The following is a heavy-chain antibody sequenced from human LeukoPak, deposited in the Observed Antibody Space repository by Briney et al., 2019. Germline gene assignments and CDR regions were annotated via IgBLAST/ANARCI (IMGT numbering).Heavy chain of an antibody. CDR2: INGDGSST. J-gene: IGHJ4*02. CDR3: ARDPYGPGRY. D-gene: IGHD3-10*01. V-gene: IGHV3-74*01. CDR1: GFTFSNYW. Sequence: GGSLRLSCAASGFTFSNYWMHWVRQAPGKGLVWVSRINGDGSSTSYADSVKGRFTISRDNAKNTLYLQMDSLRAEDTAVYYCARDPYGPGRYWGQGTRVTVSS.